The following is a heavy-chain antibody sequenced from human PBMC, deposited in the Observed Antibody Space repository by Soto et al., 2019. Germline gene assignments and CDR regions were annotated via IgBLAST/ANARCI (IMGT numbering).Heavy chain of an antibody. Sequence: PSETLSLTCTVSGGSVYSDGYYWGWIRQSPGKGLEWIGNIYYSGNTYYNPSLQSRVTISIDTSRNQFSLKLTSVTAADTAVYYCARRSRGRDYNYWGRGSLVTVSS. V-gene: IGHV4-39*01. D-gene: IGHD2-15*01. J-gene: IGHJ4*02. CDR3: ARRSRGRDYNY. CDR1: GGSVYSDGYY. CDR2: IYYSGNT.